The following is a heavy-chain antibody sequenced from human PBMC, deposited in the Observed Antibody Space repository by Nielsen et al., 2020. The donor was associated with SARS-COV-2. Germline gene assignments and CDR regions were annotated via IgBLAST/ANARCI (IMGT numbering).Heavy chain of an antibody. Sequence: GGSLRLSCAASGFTFSTYGMHWVRQAPGKGLEWVAAISYDGSNKYYVDSVKGRFTISRDNSKNTLYLQMSSLREEDTAVNYCAKDWTAIVVVPSGGVDYWGQGTLVTVSS. V-gene: IGHV3-30*18. CDR2: ISYDGSNK. CDR1: GFTFSTYG. J-gene: IGHJ4*02. D-gene: IGHD2-15*01. CDR3: AKDWTAIVVVPSGGVDY.